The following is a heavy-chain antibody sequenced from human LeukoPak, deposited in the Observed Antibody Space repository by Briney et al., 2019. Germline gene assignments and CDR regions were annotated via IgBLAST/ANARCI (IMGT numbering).Heavy chain of an antibody. CDR2: INHSGST. CDR1: GGSFSGYY. Sequence: PETLSLTCAVYGGSFSGYYWSWIRQPPGKGLEWIGEINHSGSTNYNPSLKSRVTISVDTSKNQFSLKLSSVTAADTAVYYCARGRSSMVRGYYYYYMDVWGKGTTVTISS. CDR3: ARGRSSMVRGYYYYYMDV. V-gene: IGHV4-34*01. J-gene: IGHJ6*03. D-gene: IGHD3-10*01.